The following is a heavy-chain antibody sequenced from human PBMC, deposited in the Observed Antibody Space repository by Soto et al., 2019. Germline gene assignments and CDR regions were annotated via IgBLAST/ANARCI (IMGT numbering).Heavy chain of an antibody. J-gene: IGHJ4*02. Sequence: GASVKVSCKASGFTFTSSAVQWVRQARGQRLEWIGWIVVGSGNTNYAQKFQERVTITRDMSTSTAYMELSSLRSEDTAVYYCAAEQASDGIPLGYWGQGTLVTVSS. CDR3: AAEQASDGIPLGY. D-gene: IGHD2-8*01. V-gene: IGHV1-58*01. CDR2: IVVGSGNT. CDR1: GFTFTSSA.